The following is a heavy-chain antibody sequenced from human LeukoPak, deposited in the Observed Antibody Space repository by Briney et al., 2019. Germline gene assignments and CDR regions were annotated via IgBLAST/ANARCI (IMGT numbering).Heavy chain of an antibody. CDR2: ISSSSSYI. V-gene: IGHV3-21*01. D-gene: IGHD4/OR15-4a*01. CDR3: ARDKLGANDAFDI. Sequence: GGSLRLSCAASGFTFSSYTMNWVRQAPGKGLEWVSSISSSSSYICYADSVKGRFTISRDTAKNSLYLQMNTLRAEDTAVYYCARDKLGANDAFDIWGQGTMVTVSS. J-gene: IGHJ3*02. CDR1: GFTFSSYT.